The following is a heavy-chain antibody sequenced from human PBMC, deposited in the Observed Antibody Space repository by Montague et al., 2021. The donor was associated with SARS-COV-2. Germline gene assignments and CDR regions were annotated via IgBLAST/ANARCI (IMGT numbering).Heavy chain of an antibody. CDR3: ARAVRGVIILSPYYAMDV. V-gene: IGHV4-34*01. D-gene: IGHD3-10*01. CDR2: INHSGRT. J-gene: IGHJ6*02. Sequence: SETLSLTCAVYGGSFSAYYWNWIRQPPGKGLEWIGDINHSGRTXXXPSXXXRVTVSLDTSKNQFSPKLRSVTAADTAVYYCARAVRGVIILSPYYAMDVWGQGTSVTVSS. CDR1: GGSFSAYY.